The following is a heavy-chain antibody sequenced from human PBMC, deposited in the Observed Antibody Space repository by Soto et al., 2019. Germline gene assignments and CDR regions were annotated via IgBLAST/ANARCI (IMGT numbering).Heavy chain of an antibody. CDR2: IYSSGGT. CDR1: GGSISSAGYY. Sequence: PSETLSLTCTASGGSISSAGYYWNWIRQHPGKGLEYIGYIYSSGGTYYNPSLRRRVTISLDTSKNQFSLKLTSVTAADTAVYYCARGVKGDSSSWYFDWFDPWGQGTLVTVSS. V-gene: IGHV4-31*03. D-gene: IGHD6-13*01. CDR3: ARGVKGDSSSWYFDWFDP. J-gene: IGHJ5*02.